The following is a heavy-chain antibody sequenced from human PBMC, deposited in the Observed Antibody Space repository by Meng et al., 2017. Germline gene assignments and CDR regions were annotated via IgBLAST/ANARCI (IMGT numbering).Heavy chain of an antibody. CDR2: ISSSSSYI. D-gene: IGHD5-12*01. CDR1: GFTFSSYA. Sequence: GGSLRLSCAASGFTFSSYAMSWVRQAPGKGLEWVSSISSSSSYIYYADSVKGRFTISRDNAKNSLYLQMNSLRAEDTAVYYCAREESGYPDYWGQGTLVTVSS. CDR3: AREESGYPDY. V-gene: IGHV3-21*01. J-gene: IGHJ4*02.